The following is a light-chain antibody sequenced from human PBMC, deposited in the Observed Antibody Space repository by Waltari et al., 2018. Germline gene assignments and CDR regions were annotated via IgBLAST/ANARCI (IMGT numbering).Light chain of an antibody. CDR3: CSYTGTTTPRL. CDR1: SSDVGSYNL. Sequence: QSALTQPASVSGSPGQSITISCTGTSSDVGSYNLVSWYQQHPGKAPKVILYEGNKRPSGVAERFSGSKSGNTASLTISGLQAEDEADYYCCSYTGTTTPRLFGGGTKLTVL. J-gene: IGLJ3*02. V-gene: IGLV2-23*01. CDR2: EGN.